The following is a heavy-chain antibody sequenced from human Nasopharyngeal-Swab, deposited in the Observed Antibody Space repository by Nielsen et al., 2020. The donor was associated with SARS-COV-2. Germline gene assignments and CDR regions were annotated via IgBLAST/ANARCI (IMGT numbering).Heavy chain of an antibody. Sequence: GGSLRLSCAASGFTFDDYAMHWVRHAPGKGLEWVSGISWNSGSIGYADSVKGRFTISRDNAKNSLYLQMNSLRAEDTALYYCASLSGSSSAYYYYMDVWGKGTTVTVSS. CDR2: ISWNSGSI. D-gene: IGHD6-6*01. CDR1: GFTFDDYA. V-gene: IGHV3-9*01. CDR3: ASLSGSSSAYYYYMDV. J-gene: IGHJ6*03.